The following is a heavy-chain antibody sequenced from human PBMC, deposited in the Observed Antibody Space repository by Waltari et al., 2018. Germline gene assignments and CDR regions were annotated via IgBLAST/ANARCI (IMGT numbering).Heavy chain of an antibody. CDR3: TRQVLGYCTSAACRRLES. J-gene: IGHJ4*02. D-gene: IGHD2-2*03. V-gene: IGHV4-38-2*01. CDR1: GYAINSGFY. Sequence: QVQLQESGPGLVKPSETLSLTCDVSGYAINSGFYWGWIRQTPGKGLEWIATIHHGGTSVYNPSLTSRVTTSMDMSKNQFSLKLKSVTAADTAVYYCTRQVLGYCTSAACRRLESWGQGTLVTVSS. CDR2: IHHGGTS.